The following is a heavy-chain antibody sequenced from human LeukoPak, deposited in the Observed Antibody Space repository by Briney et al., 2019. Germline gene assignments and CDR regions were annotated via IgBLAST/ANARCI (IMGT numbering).Heavy chain of an antibody. D-gene: IGHD5-18*01. CDR2: ISYDRRNK. CDR3: ARVASGYSFGDDAFDI. Sequence: GGSLRLSCAASGFTFSNYALHWVRQAPGKGLEWVAVISYDRRNKYYTDSVKGRFTISRDNSKNTLYLLMSSLRAEDTAVYYCARVASGYSFGDDAFDIWGQGTMVTVSS. J-gene: IGHJ3*02. V-gene: IGHV3-30*04. CDR1: GFTFSNYA.